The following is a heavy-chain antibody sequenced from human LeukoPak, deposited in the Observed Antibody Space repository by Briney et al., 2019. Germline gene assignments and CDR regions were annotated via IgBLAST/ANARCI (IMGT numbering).Heavy chain of an antibody. D-gene: IGHD3-16*01. Sequence: PGGSLRLSCAASGFSFSSYWMHWVRRAPGEGLVWVSHINGGGSTTRYADSVKGRLTISRDNAKNTLYLQMNSLRAEDTAVYYCARGGGHSYDYHHYWGQGTLVTVSS. J-gene: IGHJ4*02. CDR3: ARGGGHSYDYHHY. CDR1: GFSFSSYW. CDR2: INGGGSTT. V-gene: IGHV3-74*01.